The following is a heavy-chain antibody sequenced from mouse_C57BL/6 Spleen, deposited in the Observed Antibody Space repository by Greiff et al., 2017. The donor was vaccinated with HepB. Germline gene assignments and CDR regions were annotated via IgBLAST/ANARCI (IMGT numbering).Heavy chain of an antibody. D-gene: IGHD2-4*01. CDR2: IWGVGST. Sequence: VKLMESGPGLVAPSQSLSITCTVSGFSFTSYGVDWVRQSPGKGLEWLGVIWGVGSTNYNSALKSRLSISKDNSKSQVFLKMNSLQTDDTAMYYCASGRDYEGFAYWGQGTLVTVSA. CDR3: ASGRDYEGFAY. V-gene: IGHV2-6*01. J-gene: IGHJ3*01. CDR1: GFSFTSYG.